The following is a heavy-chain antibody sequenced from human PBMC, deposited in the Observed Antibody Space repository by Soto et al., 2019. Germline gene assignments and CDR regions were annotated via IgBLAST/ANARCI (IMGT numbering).Heavy chain of an antibody. CDR3: AREPDIVVVSRGYYYYXDV. CDR2: ISSSSSYI. J-gene: IGHJ6*03. Sequence: PGGSLRLSCAASGFTFSSYSMNWVRQAPGKGLEWVSSISSSSSYIYYADSVKGRFTISRDSAKNSLYLQMNSLRAEDAAVYYCAREPDIVVVSRGYYYYXDVWGKGTTVTVSS. CDR1: GFTFSSYS. V-gene: IGHV3-21*04. D-gene: IGHD2-2*01.